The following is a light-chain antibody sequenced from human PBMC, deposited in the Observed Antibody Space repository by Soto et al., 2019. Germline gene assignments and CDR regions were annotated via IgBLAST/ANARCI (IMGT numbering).Light chain of an antibody. Sequence: ENVLTQSPGTLSLSPGDRATLSCRATQIVRGTMLAWYQQKPGQAPRLLIYGAVSRASGIPDRFSGSGFGTDFTLIISRLEPEDFAVYYCQQYYNSPFTFGQGTRLEI. CDR2: GAV. CDR3: QQYYNSPFT. V-gene: IGKV3-20*01. CDR1: QIVRGTM. J-gene: IGKJ5*01.